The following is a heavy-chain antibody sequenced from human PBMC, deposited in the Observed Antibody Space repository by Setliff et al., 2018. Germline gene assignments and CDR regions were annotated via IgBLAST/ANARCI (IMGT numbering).Heavy chain of an antibody. CDR1: GLTLATYY. J-gene: IGHJ6*02. CDR3: ARARHFGMDV. V-gene: IGHV1-46*01. Sequence: ASVKVSCKASGLTLATYYLHWMRQAPGQGLEWLGMTNPSGDHTGYAQRFQGRITLTRDTSIRTTYMELATLRSDDTAVYYCARARHFGMDVWGQGTTVTVSS. CDR2: TNPSGDHT.